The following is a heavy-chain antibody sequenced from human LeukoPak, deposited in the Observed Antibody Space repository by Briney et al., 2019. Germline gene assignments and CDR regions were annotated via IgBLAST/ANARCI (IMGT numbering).Heavy chain of an antibody. D-gene: IGHD5-18*01. V-gene: IGHV4-59*01. Sequence: SETLSLTCTVSGGSITSYFWSWIRQVPGKGLEWIVYISYSGTTNYNPSLKSRVVISVDASKNQFSLNLRSVTAADTAVYYCAGEDFGGYRFDYWGQGTLVTVSS. CDR3: AGEDFGGYRFDY. CDR2: ISYSGTT. CDR1: GGSITSYF. J-gene: IGHJ4*02.